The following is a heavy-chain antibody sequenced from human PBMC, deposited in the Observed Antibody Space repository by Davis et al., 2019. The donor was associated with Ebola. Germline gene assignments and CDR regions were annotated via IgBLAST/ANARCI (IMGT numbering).Heavy chain of an antibody. CDR2: INPSGGST. V-gene: IGHV1-46*01. CDR3: ARTDIVVVPAASWLDP. CDR1: GYTFTSYG. D-gene: IGHD2-2*01. Sequence: ASVKVSCKASGYTFTSYGISWVRQAPGQGLEWMGIINPSGGSTSYAQKFQGRVTMTEDTSTDTAYMELSSLRSEDTAVYYCARTDIVVVPAASWLDPWGQGTLVTVSS. J-gene: IGHJ5*02.